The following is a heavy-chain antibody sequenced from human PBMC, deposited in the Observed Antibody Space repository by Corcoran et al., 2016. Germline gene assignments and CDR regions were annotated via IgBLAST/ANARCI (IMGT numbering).Heavy chain of an antibody. Sequence: EVKLVESGGGLVQPGGSLRLSCAASGFTFSNYWMSWVRQAPGKGLEWVATIKKDGIEKYYVDSVRGRFTISRDDAKNSVYLEVSSLSGGDTAVYYCARGSAWGGDYWGQGTLVTVSS. CDR1: GFTFSNYW. V-gene: IGHV3-7*03. CDR2: IKKDGIEK. J-gene: IGHJ4*02. D-gene: IGHD3-16*01. CDR3: ARGSAWGGDY.